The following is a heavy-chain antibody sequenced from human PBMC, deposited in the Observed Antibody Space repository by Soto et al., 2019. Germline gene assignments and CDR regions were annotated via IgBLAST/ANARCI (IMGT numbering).Heavy chain of an antibody. J-gene: IGHJ4*02. D-gene: IGHD2-8*01. CDR3: ARDVYSVEH. CDR2: INPHSGDT. CDR1: GYSFTGHY. Sequence: ASVKVSCKASGYSFTGHYLHWVRQAPGQGLQWVGWINPHSGDTNYAQRFQARVTMTRDTSVSAAYLELSSLRSDDTAVYYCARDVYSVEHWGQGPLVTVYS. V-gene: IGHV1-2*02.